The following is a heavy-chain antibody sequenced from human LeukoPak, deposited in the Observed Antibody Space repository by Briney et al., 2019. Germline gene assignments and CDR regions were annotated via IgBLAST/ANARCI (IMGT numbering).Heavy chain of an antibody. Sequence: GESLKISCRASGYSFTTYWIGWVRQMPGKGLEWMGVIFPADSDTRYSPSFQGQVTISADKTISTAYLQWSSLKASDTAMYYCASVYSSTSWDYWGQGTLVTVSS. CDR2: IFPADSDT. D-gene: IGHD6-13*01. V-gene: IGHV5-51*01. CDR1: GYSFTTYW. CDR3: ASVYSSTSWDY. J-gene: IGHJ4*02.